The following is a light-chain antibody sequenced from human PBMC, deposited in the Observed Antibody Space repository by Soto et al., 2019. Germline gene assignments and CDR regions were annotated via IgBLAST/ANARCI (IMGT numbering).Light chain of an antibody. V-gene: IGLV2-11*01. CDR3: RSYDGSLSCVV. CDR2: GDS. J-gene: IGLJ2*01. Sequence: QSVLTQPPSVSGAPGQSVTISCTGTSTDVGGNNDVYWYQHHPGKAPKLIIYGDSYRPSGVPDRFSGSKSGTTASLTISGLQTEDEADYYCRSYDGSLSCVVFGAGTKLTVL. CDR1: STDVGGNND.